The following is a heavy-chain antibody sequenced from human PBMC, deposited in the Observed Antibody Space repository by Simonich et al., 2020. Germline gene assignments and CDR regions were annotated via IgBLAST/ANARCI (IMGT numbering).Heavy chain of an antibody. J-gene: IGHJ3*02. V-gene: IGHV4-34*01. CDR2: INHSGST. CDR3: ARGKGWKNAFDI. Sequence: QVQLQQWGAGLLKPSETLSLTCAVYGGSFSGYYCSWIRQPPGKGLEWIGEINHSGSTNYNPSRKSRVTISVDTSKNQFSLKLSSVTAADTAVYYCARGKGWKNAFDIWGQGTMVTVSS. D-gene: IGHD1-1*01. CDR1: GGSFSGYY.